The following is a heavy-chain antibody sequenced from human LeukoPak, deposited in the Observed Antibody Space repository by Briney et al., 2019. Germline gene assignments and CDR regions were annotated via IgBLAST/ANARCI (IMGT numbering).Heavy chain of an antibody. D-gene: IGHD2/OR15-2a*01. CDR1: GLRFSDYY. V-gene: IGHV3-11*01. CDR3: ATNLIGAGEYFQQ. J-gene: IGHJ1*01. CDR2: ISSGGDIM. Sequence: TGGSLRLSCAASGLRFSDYYVSWIRQAPGKGLQWVSYISSGGDIMHYADSVKGRFTSSRDNAKNSGYLEMNSLGAEDTAVYYCATNLIGAGEYFQQWGQGTLVTVSS.